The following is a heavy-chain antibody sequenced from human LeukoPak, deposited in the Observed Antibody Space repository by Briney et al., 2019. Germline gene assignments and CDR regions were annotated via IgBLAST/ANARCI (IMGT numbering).Heavy chain of an antibody. J-gene: IGHJ4*02. D-gene: IGHD2-21*02. CDR3: ARGAYVVVVTASDFDY. Sequence: ASLKLSCKASGYTLTGYYMHWVRQSPGQGLEWKGWINPNSGGTNYAQKFQGRVTMTRDTSISTAYMELSRLRSDDTAVYYCARGAYVVVVTASDFDYWGQGTLVTVSS. CDR1: GYTLTGYY. V-gene: IGHV1-2*02. CDR2: INPNSGGT.